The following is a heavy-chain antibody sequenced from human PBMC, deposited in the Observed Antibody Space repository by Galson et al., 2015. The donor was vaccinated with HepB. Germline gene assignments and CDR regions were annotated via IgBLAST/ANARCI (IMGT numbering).Heavy chain of an antibody. CDR2: ISISSSTI. D-gene: IGHD3-16*02. CDR3: ARESYYDYVGGSYLLGAFDI. Sequence: SLRLSCAASGFTFSSYSMNWVRQAPGKGLEWVSYISISSSTIYYADSVKGRFTISRDNAKNSLYLQMNSLRDEDTAVYYCARESYYDYVGGSYLLGAFDIWGQGTMVTVSS. J-gene: IGHJ3*02. V-gene: IGHV3-48*02. CDR1: GFTFSSYS.